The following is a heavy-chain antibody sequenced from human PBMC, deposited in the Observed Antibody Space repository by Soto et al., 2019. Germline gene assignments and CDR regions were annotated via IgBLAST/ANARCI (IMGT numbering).Heavy chain of an antibody. J-gene: IGHJ4*02. D-gene: IGHD3-10*01. CDR1: GFTFSSYG. CDR2: ISYDGSNK. Sequence: PGGSLRLSCAASGFTFSSYGMHWVRQAPGKGLKWVAVISYDGSNKYYADSVKGRFTISRDNSKNTLYLQMNSLRAEDTAVYYCAKDRGLWFGELPPRTAPDYWGQGTLVTVSS. CDR3: AKDRGLWFGELPPRTAPDY. V-gene: IGHV3-30*18.